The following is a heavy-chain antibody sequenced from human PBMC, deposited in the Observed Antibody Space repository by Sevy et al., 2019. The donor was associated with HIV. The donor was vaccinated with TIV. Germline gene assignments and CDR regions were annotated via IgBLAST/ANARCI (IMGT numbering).Heavy chain of an antibody. CDR3: ARSERISDAFDI. J-gene: IGHJ3*02. CDR2: ISSSSSYI. V-gene: IGHV3-21*01. D-gene: IGHD3-3*01. CDR1: GFTFSSYS. Sequence: GGSLRLSCAASGFTFSSYSMNWVRQAPGKGLEWVSSISSSSSYIYYADSVKGRFTISRDIAKNSLYLQMNSLRAEDTAVYYCARSERISDAFDIWGQGTMVTVSS.